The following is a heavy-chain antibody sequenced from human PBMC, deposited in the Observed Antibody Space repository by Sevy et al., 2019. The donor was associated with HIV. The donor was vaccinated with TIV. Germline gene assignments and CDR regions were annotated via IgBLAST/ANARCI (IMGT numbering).Heavy chain of an antibody. CDR2: IKSKGSGGTR. CDR3: TWVSKVTEPLGV. V-gene: IGHV3-15*01. J-gene: IGHJ6*02. Sequence: GGSLRLSCVVSRLTFTDAWMAWVRQAPGKGLEWVGRIKSKGSGGTRYYAAPVKGRFTISRDDSKNSVYLQMNSLKTEDTAVYYCTWVSKVTEPLGVWGQGTAVTVSS. CDR1: RLTFTDAW. D-gene: IGHD4-4*01.